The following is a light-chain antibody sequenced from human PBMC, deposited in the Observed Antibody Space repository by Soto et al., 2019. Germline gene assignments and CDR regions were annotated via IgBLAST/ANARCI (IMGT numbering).Light chain of an antibody. J-gene: IGKJ3*01. CDR2: GAS. CDR3: QQYDRSPPFT. CDR1: QSISSTS. Sequence: EIVLTQSPGTLSLSPGERATLSCRASQSISSTSLAWYQQKPGQAPRLLIYGASSRATGIPDRFSGSGSGTDFTLTTSRLEPEDFAVYYCQQYDRSPPFTFGPGTKVDIK. V-gene: IGKV3-20*01.